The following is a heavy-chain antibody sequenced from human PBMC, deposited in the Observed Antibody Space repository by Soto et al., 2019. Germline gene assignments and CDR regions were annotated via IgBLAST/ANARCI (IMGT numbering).Heavy chain of an antibody. D-gene: IGHD4-17*01. J-gene: IGHJ3*02. V-gene: IGHV1-69*02. CDR2: IIPILGIA. CDR1: GGTFSSYT. CDR3: ALRRGDYFGTEEAFDI. Sequence: ASVKVSCKASGGTFSSYTISWVRQAPGQGLEWMGRIIPILGIANYAQKFQGRVTITADKSTSTAYMELSSLRSEDTAVYYCALRRGDYFGTEEAFDIWGQGTMVTDSS.